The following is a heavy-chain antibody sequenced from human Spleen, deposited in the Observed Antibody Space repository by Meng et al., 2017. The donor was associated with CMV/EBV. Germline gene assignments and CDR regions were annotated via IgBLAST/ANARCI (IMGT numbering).Heavy chain of an antibody. J-gene: IGHJ4*02. Sequence: HVQHQPWGAGLLKPSETLSLTCAVYGGSFSGYYWSWIRQPPGKGLEWIGEINHSGSTNYNPSLKSRVTISVDTSKNQFSLKLSSVTAADTAVYYCARGGLYSSSWYDYWGQGTLVTVSS. CDR1: GGSFSGYY. V-gene: IGHV4-34*01. CDR3: ARGGLYSSSWYDY. D-gene: IGHD6-13*01. CDR2: INHSGST.